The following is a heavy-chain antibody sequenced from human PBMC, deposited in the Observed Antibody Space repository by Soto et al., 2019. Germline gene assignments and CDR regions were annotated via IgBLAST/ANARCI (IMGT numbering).Heavy chain of an antibody. D-gene: IGHD2-15*01. J-gene: IGHJ6*02. CDR3: AKGLWTVGHCNGGSCYDGMDV. CDR1: DYTFTGVR. V-gene: IGHV1-2*02. CDR2: INPKSGHR. Sequence: ASVQCSCNASDYTFTGVRLHLVRQAPGQWLGWVGCINPKSGHRKYAEKYHASCTFARDTSISTSYMELSRRQSSDTAVYYCAKGLWTVGHCNGGSCYDGMDVWGQGTTVTVSS.